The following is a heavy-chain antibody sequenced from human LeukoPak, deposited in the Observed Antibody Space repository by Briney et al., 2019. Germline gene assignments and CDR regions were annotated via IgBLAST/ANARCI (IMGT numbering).Heavy chain of an antibody. D-gene: IGHD6-13*01. Sequence: SETLSLTCKDSGGSISSSGYYWGWIRQPPGKGLEWIGEMNHSGSTNYNPSLKSRVTISVDTSKNQFYLKLSSVTAADTAVYYRARGFLEQPLVLWFDPWGQGTLVTVSS. V-gene: IGHV4-39*07. CDR1: GGSISSSGYY. J-gene: IGHJ5*02. CDR2: MNHSGST. CDR3: ARGFLEQPLVLWFDP.